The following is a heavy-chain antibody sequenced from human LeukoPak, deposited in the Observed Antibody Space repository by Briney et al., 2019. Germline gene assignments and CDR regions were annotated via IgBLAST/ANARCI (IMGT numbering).Heavy chain of an antibody. CDR2: INWNGGST. Sequence: PGGSLRLSCAASGFTFDDYGMSWVRQAPGKGLEWVSGINWNGGSTGYADSVKGRFTISRDNVKNSLYLQMNSLRAEDTALYYCARARGYCSSTSCSLFDYWGQGTLVTVSS. CDR3: ARARGYCSSTSCSLFDY. V-gene: IGHV3-20*04. J-gene: IGHJ4*02. D-gene: IGHD2-2*01. CDR1: GFTFDDYG.